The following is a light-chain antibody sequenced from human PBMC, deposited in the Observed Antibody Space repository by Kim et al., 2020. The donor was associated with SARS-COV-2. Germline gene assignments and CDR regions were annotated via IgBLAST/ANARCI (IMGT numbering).Light chain of an antibody. V-gene: IGLV6-57*03. J-gene: IGLJ2*01. Sequence: GQTVTISCTRSGGSIDDSYVQWYQQRPGGVPTAVIYEDDQRPSGVSDRFSGSIDNSSNSASLTISGLRTEDEADYYCQSYNRDNVLFGGGTQLTVL. CDR3: QSYNRDNVL. CDR1: GGSIDDSY. CDR2: EDD.